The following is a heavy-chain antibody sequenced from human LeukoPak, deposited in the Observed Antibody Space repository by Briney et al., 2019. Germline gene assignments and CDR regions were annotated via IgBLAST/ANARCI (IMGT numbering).Heavy chain of an antibody. CDR1: GGSFSGYY. CDR2: INHSRTT. Sequence: SETLSLTCAVYGGSFSGYYWSWIRQPPGKGLEWIGEINHSRTTNYNPSLKSRLTISVDTSKNQFSLKLSSVTAADTAVYYCARRNDFWSGPYMDVWGKGTTVTVSS. CDR3: ARRNDFWSGPYMDV. J-gene: IGHJ6*03. V-gene: IGHV4-34*01. D-gene: IGHD3-3*01.